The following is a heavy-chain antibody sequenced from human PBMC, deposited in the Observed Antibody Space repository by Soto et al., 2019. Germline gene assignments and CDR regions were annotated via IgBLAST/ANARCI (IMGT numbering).Heavy chain of an antibody. CDR2: IYYSGST. J-gene: IGHJ4*02. CDR3: AGFDFWGGGGVGGGYYFDY. CDR1: AYSISSGYY. Sequence: SETLSLTCAVSAYSISSGYYWGWIRQPPGKGLEWIGSIYYSGSTYYNPSLKSRVTISVDTAKNQFSLKLSSVTAADTAVYYCAGFDFWGGGGVGGGYYFDYWGQGTLVTVSS. V-gene: IGHV4-38-2*01. D-gene: IGHD3-3*01.